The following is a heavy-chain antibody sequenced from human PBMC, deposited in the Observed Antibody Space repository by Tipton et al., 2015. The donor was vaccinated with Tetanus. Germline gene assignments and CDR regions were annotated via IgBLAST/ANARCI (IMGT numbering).Heavy chain of an antibody. CDR3: AREADCSGGSCFSGDFDN. D-gene: IGHD2-15*01. Sequence: CAASGFIFSSYGIHWVRQAPGKGLERVAVSWYDGTDKYYADSVKGRFTITRDNSNNTLYLQMNSLRAEDTAVYYCAREADCSGGSCFSGDFDNWGQGTQVTVSS. CDR2: SWYDGTDK. CDR1: GFIFSSYG. J-gene: IGHJ4*02. V-gene: IGHV3-33*01.